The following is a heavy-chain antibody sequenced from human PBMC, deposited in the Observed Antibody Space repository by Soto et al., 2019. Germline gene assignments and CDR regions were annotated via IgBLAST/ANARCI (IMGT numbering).Heavy chain of an antibody. D-gene: IGHD2-8*02. CDR3: AHPRGYCVFDAYDI. CDR1: GFTFSTYA. Sequence: EAQLLESGGGLVRPGGSLRLSCVASGFTFSTYAMSWVRQAPGKGLGWVSALTPSGGETYYADSVKGRFTISRDNSRNALYLQMNSLTIENTAVYYWAHPRGYCVFDAYDIWGQGTMVTVSS. V-gene: IGHV3-23*01. J-gene: IGHJ3*02. CDR2: LTPSGGET.